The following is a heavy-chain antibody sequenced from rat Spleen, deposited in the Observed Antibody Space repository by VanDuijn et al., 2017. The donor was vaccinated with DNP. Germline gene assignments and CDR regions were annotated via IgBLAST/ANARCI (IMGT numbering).Heavy chain of an antibody. CDR2: IAPGSGGT. CDR1: GYAFTNYA. CDR3: ARRSAYGNWFAY. D-gene: IGHD4-1*01. Sequence: QVQLQQSGAELAKPGSSVRISCKASGYAFTNYAMHWIKQTTGQALEWTGYIAPGSGGTRYNENFKGKATLTVDKSSSTAYMQLSSLTPVDTAVYYCARRSAYGNWFAYWGQGTLVTVSS. V-gene: IGHV1-57*01. J-gene: IGHJ3*01.